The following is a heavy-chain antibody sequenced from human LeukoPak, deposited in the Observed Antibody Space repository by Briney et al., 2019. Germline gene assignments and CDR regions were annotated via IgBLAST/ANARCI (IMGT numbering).Heavy chain of an antibody. J-gene: IGHJ6*03. V-gene: IGHV1-69*06. D-gene: IGHD2/OR15-2a*01. Sequence: SVKVSCKASGGTFSSYAISWVRQAPGQGLEWMGGIIPIFGTANYAQKFQGRATITADKSTSTAYMELSSLRSEDTAVYYCARFLKNPVNRRGPANYYMDVWGKGTTVTISS. CDR1: GGTFSSYA. CDR2: IIPIFGTA. CDR3: ARFLKNPVNRRGPANYYMDV.